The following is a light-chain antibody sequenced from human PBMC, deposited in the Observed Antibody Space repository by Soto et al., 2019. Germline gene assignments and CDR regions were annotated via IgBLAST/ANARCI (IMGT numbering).Light chain of an antibody. V-gene: IGLV2-8*01. CDR2: EVN. Sequence: QSVLTQPPSASGSPGQSVTISCSGTSGDVGAFDYVSWYQKHPGKAPKLLVYEVNKRPSGVPDRFSGSKSGDTASLTVSGLQGDDEADYYCSSYAGDNDLVFGGGTMLTVL. J-gene: IGLJ3*02. CDR1: SGDVGAFDY. CDR3: SSYAGDNDLV.